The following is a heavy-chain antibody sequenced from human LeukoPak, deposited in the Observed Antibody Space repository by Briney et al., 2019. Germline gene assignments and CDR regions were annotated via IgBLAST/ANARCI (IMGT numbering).Heavy chain of an antibody. CDR1: GFTFSSYG. V-gene: IGHV3-30*02. D-gene: IGHD2-2*03. J-gene: IGHJ6*03. CDR3: AKDGMDIVVVPASYYYYYMDV. CDR2: IRYDGTNK. Sequence: GGSLRLSCAASGFTFSSYGMHWVRQAPGKGLEWVAFIRYDGTNKYYVDSVKGRFTISRDNSKNTLYLQMNSLRAEDTAVYYCAKDGMDIVVVPASYYYYYMDVWGKGTTVTVSS.